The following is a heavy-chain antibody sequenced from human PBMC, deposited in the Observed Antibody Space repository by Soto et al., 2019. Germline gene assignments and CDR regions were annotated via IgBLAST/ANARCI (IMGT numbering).Heavy chain of an antibody. CDR1: GFTFSTYW. J-gene: IGHJ4*02. V-gene: IGHV3-7*05. CDR3: AGVRGWLSDS. CDR2: IKGDGSQK. Sequence: EVRLVESGGGLVQPGGSLRLSCAASGFTFSTYWMNWVRQAPGKGLEWVAIIKGDGSQKHYVDSVEGRFTISRDNAKNALYLEMSSVGVEDTAVYYCAGVRGWLSDSWGQGTLVTGSS. D-gene: IGHD6-19*01.